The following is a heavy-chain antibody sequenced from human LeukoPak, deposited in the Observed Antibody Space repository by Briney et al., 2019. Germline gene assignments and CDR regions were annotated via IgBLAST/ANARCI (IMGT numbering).Heavy chain of an antibody. Sequence: GASVKVSCKASGYTFTGYYMHWVRQAPGQGLEWMGWINPNSGGTNYAQKFQGRVTMTRDTSTSTVYMELSSLRSEDTAVYYCATVSGPFDYWGQGTLVTVSS. CDR2: INPNSGGT. V-gene: IGHV1-2*02. J-gene: IGHJ4*02. CDR1: GYTFTGYY. CDR3: ATVSGPFDY. D-gene: IGHD6-19*01.